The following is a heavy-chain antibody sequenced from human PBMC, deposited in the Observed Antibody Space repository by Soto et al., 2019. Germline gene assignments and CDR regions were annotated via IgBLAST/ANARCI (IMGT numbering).Heavy chain of an antibody. D-gene: IGHD3-22*01. Sequence: SETLALTCTVSGGSIGSGGYYWSWIRQHPGKGLEWIGYIYYSGSTYYNPSLKSRVTISVDTSKNQFSLKLSSVTAADTAVYYCAKVRADYYDSSGPIDYWGQGTLVTVS. CDR3: AKVRADYYDSSGPIDY. J-gene: IGHJ4*02. CDR1: GGSIGSGGYY. V-gene: IGHV4-31*03. CDR2: IYYSGST.